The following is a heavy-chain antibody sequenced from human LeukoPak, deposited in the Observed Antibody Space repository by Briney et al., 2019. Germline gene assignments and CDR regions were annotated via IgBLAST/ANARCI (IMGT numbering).Heavy chain of an antibody. CDR1: GGSFSGYY. CDR2: ISYDGSDK. J-gene: IGHJ4*02. Sequence: LSLTCAVYGGSFSGYYWSWIRQPPGKGLEWVAVISYDGSDKSYADSVKGRVTISRDNSKNTLYLLMNTLRAEDTAVYYCARVGGGSSWFGHFDYWGQGTLVTVSS. CDR3: ARVGGGSSWFGHFDY. V-gene: IGHV3-30*03. D-gene: IGHD6-13*01.